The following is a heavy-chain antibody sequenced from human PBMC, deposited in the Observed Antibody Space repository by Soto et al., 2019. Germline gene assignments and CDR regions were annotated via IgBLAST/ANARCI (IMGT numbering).Heavy chain of an antibody. Sequence: QVQLVQSGAEVKKPGASVKVSCKASGYTFTSYGISWVRQAPGQGLEWMGWISAYNGNTNYAQKLQGRVTMTTDTSTSTAYMELRSLRSDDTAVYYCARGDIVLVPAAIGGWFDPWGQGTLVTVSS. V-gene: IGHV1-18*01. J-gene: IGHJ5*02. D-gene: IGHD2-2*01. CDR2: ISAYNGNT. CDR3: ARGDIVLVPAAIGGWFDP. CDR1: GYTFTSYG.